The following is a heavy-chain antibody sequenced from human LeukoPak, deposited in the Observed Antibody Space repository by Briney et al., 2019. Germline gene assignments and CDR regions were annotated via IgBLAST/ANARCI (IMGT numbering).Heavy chain of an antibody. V-gene: IGHV1-18*01. CDR1: GYTFTSYG. D-gene: IGHD4-11*01. J-gene: IGHJ4*02. CDR3: ARDTDQSYYFDY. CDR2: ISAYNGNT. Sequence: ASVKVSCKASGYTFTSYGISWVRQAPGQGLEWMGWISAYNGNTNYAQKLQGRVTMTRDMSTSTVYMELSSLRSEDTAVYYCARDTDQSYYFDYWGQGTLVTVSS.